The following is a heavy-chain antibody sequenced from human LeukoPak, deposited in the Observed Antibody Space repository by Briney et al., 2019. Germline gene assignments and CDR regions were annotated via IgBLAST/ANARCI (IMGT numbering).Heavy chain of an antibody. CDR1: GFGFGIHG. V-gene: IGHV3-33*01. CDR3: VRSGGDY. Sequence: GGSLRLSCAASGFGFGIHGMHGVRRAPGKGLEWVAVIWHDGNNKFYADSVKGRFSISRDNSKNTLYLQMNSLRVEDTAVYYCVRSGGDYWGQGTLVTVSS. CDR2: IWHDGNNK. D-gene: IGHD3-3*01. J-gene: IGHJ4*02.